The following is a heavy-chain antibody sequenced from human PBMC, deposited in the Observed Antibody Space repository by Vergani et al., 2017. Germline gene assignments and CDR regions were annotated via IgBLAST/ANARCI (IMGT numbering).Heavy chain of an antibody. Sequence: EVKLLESGGGLVQPGGSRRLSCAGAGFTFDTYTMAYVRQAPGKGLEWVATISSGGGYIFYADSVKGRFTISRDTSKHTLHLQINNLRVEDTAVYYCARGNYYGSGTYVDPWGQGTLVTVSS. CDR2: ISSGGGYI. D-gene: IGHD3-10*01. CDR1: GFTFDTYT. CDR3: ARGNYYGSGTYVDP. V-gene: IGHV3-21*02. J-gene: IGHJ5*02.